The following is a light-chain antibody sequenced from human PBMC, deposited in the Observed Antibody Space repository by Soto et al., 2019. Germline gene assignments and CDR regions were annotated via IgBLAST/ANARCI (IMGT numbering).Light chain of an antibody. Sequence: VIWMTQSPSLLSASTEDRVTISCRTNQDISSYLAWYQQKPGKAPELLIYATSTLQSGVPSRFSGSGSGTDYTLTISYLQSEDFATYYCQQYFSFPRTFGQGTKVDIK. CDR2: ATS. CDR3: QQYFSFPRT. CDR1: QDISSY. V-gene: IGKV1D-8*01. J-gene: IGKJ1*01.